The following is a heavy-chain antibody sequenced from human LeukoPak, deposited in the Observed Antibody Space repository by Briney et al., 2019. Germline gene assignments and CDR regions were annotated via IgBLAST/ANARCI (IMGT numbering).Heavy chain of an antibody. CDR1: GFTFSSYA. J-gene: IGHJ4*02. V-gene: IGHV3-30*04. CDR3: ARASRQQWLVTPFDY. D-gene: IGHD6-19*01. Sequence: PGRSLRLSCAASGFTFSSYAMHWVRQAPGKGLEWVAVISYDGSNKYYADSVKGRFTISRDNSKNTLYLQMNSLRAEDTAVYYCARASRQQWLVTPFDYWGQGTLVTVSS. CDR2: ISYDGSNK.